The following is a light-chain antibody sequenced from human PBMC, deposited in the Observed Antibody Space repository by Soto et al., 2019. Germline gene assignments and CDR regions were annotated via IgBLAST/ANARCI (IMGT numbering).Light chain of an antibody. CDR3: SSYTISSTWV. V-gene: IGLV2-14*01. CDR2: EVS. J-gene: IGLJ3*02. CDR1: SSDVGGYKY. Sequence: QSVLTQPASVSGSPGQSITISCTGTSSDVGGYKYVSWYQHHPGKAPKLMIYEVSNRPSGVSNRFSGSKSGNTASLTISGLQAEDEADYYCSSYTISSTWVFGGGTKLTVL.